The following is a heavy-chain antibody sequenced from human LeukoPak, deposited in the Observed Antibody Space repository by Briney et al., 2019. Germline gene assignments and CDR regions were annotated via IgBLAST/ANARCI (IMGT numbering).Heavy chain of an antibody. Sequence: PGGSLRLSCAASGFTFSSYSMNWVRQAPGKGLEWVPSISSSSSYIYYADSVKGRFTISRDNAKNSLYLQMNSLRAEDTAVYYSARLLEYSYGTLIYYGMDVWGQGGTVSDPS. J-gene: IGHJ6*02. D-gene: IGHD5-18*01. CDR1: GFTFSSYS. CDR3: ARLLEYSYGTLIYYGMDV. CDR2: ISSSSSYI. V-gene: IGHV3-21*01.